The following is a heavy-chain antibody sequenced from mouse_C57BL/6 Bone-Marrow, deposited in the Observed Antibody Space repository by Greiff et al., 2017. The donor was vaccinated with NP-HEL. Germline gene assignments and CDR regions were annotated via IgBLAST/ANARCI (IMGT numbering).Heavy chain of an antibody. V-gene: IGHV14-4*01. CDR2: IDPENGDT. D-gene: IGHD2-3*01. CDR3: NSFDGGFAY. CDR1: GFNIKDDY. J-gene: IGHJ3*01. Sequence: EVQLQQSGAELVRPGASVKLSCTASGFNIKDDYMHWVKQRPEQGLEWIGWIDPENGDTEYASKFQGKATITADTSSNTADLQLSSLTSDDTAVYYCNSFDGGFAYWGQGTLVTVAA.